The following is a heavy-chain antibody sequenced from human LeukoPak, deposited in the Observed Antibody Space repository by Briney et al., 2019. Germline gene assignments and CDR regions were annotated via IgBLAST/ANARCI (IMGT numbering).Heavy chain of an antibody. CDR3: ARVRKGSNVDDY. J-gene: IGHJ4*02. D-gene: IGHD1-14*01. CDR2: ISSSSSYI. Sequence: PGGSLRLSCAASGFTFSSYSMNWVRQAPGKGLEWVSSISSSSSYIYYADSVKGRFTISRDNAKNSLYLQMNRLRAEDTAVYYCARVRKGSNVDDYWGQGTLVTVSS. V-gene: IGHV3-21*01. CDR1: GFTFSSYS.